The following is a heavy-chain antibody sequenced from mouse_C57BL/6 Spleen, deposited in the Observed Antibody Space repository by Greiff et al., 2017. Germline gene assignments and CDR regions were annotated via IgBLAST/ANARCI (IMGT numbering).Heavy chain of an antibody. Sequence: VQLKESGPGMVKPSQSLSLTCTVTGYSITSGYDWHWIRHFPGNKLEWMGYISYSGSTNYNPSLKSRISITHDTSKNHFFLKLNSVTTEDTATYYCAREGYYGSSWYFDVWGTGTTVTVSS. V-gene: IGHV3-1*01. CDR2: ISYSGST. D-gene: IGHD1-1*01. CDR3: AREGYYGSSWYFDV. CDR1: GYSITSGYD. J-gene: IGHJ1*03.